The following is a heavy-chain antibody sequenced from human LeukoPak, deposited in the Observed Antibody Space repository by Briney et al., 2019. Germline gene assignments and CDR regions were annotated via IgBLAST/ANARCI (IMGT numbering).Heavy chain of an antibody. CDR3: ARDPRRITMIVVVIIAFDY. D-gene: IGHD3-22*01. J-gene: IGHJ4*02. CDR1: GFTFSDYY. CDR2: ISSSSTI. Sequence: GGSLRLSCAASGFTFSDYYMNWVRQAPGKGLEWVSSISSSSTIYYADSVEGRFTISRDNAKNSLYLQMNSLRAEDTAVYYCARDPRRITMIVVVIIAFDYWGQGTLVTVSS. V-gene: IGHV3-69-1*02.